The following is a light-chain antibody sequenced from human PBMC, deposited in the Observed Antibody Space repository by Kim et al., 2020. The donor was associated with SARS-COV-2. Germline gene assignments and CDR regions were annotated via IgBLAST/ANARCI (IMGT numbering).Light chain of an antibody. CDR1: SSDVGGYNY. CDR2: ELN. V-gene: IGLV2-8*01. CDR3: SSYAGTNNVL. Sequence: QSALTQPPSASVPPGQSVAISCTGTSSDVGGYNYVSWYQQYPGKAPKLIIYELNKRPSGVPDRFSGSKSGNTASLTVSGLQAEDEADYYCSSYAGTNNVLFGGGTPLTVL. J-gene: IGLJ2*01.